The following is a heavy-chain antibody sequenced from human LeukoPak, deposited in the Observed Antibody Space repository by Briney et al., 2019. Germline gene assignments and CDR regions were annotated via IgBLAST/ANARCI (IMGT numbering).Heavy chain of an antibody. D-gene: IGHD3-10*01. J-gene: IGHJ4*02. CDR1: GYTFTTYD. CDR2: VHPTSGDT. V-gene: IGHV1-8*01. CDR3: ARELRRDEH. Sequence: ASVKVSCTPSGYTFTTYDINWVRQATGQGLEWVGYVHPTSGDTGYAQKFQRRLTLTWDTSITTAYMELTSLRSDDTAVYCCARELRRDEHWGQGALGTVSS.